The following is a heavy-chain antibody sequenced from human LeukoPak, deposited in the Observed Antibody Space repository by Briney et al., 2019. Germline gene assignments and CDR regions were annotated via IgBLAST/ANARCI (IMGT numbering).Heavy chain of an antibody. D-gene: IGHD3-22*01. V-gene: IGHV1-2*04. CDR3: ARGYYYDSSGYYQLDY. CDR1: GYTFSGYY. CDR2: INLNNGDT. Sequence: ASVKVSCKSSGYTFSGYYMHWLRQAPGQGLEWMGWINLNNGDTNYAQKFQGWVTMTRDTSISTAYMELSRLRSDDTAVYYCARGYYYDSSGYYQLDYWGQGTLVTVSS. J-gene: IGHJ4*02.